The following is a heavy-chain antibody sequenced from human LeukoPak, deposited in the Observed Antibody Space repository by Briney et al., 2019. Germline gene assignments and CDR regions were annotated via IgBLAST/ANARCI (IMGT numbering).Heavy chain of an antibody. CDR2: VKEDGSES. D-gene: IGHD2-8*01. CDR1: GYSFTTYW. J-gene: IGHJ4*02. V-gene: IGHV3-7*05. Sequence: GESLKISCKGSGYSFTTYWIGWVRQAPGKGLEWVGNVKEDGSESYDVDSVKGRFTISRDNAKNSLYLQMSSLRAEDTAVYFCATSTNGRPFYFDYWGQGTLVTVSS. CDR3: ATSTNGRPFYFDY.